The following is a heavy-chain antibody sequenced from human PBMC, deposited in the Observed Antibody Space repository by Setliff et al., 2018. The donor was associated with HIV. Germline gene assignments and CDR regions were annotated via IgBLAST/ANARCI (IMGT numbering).Heavy chain of an antibody. CDR2: IKYDGSEI. V-gene: IGHV3-7*03. D-gene: IGHD1-26*01. CDR1: GFTFSTYW. Sequence: GGSLRLSCLASGFTFSTYWMTWVRQTPGKELESVANIKYDGSEIYYADSVKGRFTISRDNAKNSLYLQMNSLRVEDTAVYYCATDLNWEGGWGQGTLVTVSS. CDR3: ATDLNWEGG. J-gene: IGHJ4*02.